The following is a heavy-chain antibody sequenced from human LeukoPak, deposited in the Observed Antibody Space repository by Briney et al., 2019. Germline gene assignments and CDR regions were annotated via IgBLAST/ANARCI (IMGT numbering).Heavy chain of an antibody. CDR1: GGSISSYY. V-gene: IGHV4-59*01. CDR2: IYYSGST. Sequence: KPSETLSLTCTVSGGSISSYYWSWIRQPPGKGLEWIGYIYYSGSTNYNPSLKSRVTISVDTSKNQFSLKLSSATAADTAVYYCARDQIVPAAMKGYYYYYGMDVWGQGTTVTVSS. J-gene: IGHJ6*02. CDR3: ARDQIVPAAMKGYYYYYGMDV. D-gene: IGHD2-2*01.